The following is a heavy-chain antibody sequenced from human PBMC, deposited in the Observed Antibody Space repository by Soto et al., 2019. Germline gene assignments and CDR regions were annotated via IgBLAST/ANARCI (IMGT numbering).Heavy chain of an antibody. D-gene: IGHD6-6*01. CDR3: ARHLSRGQSIARRHWFDP. V-gene: IGHV4-39*01. J-gene: IGHJ5*02. CDR2: IYYSGST. CDR1: GGSISSSSYY. Sequence: TSETLSLTCTVSGGSISSSSYYWGWIRQPPGKGLGWIGSIYYSGSTYYNPSLKSRVTISVDTSKNQFSLKLSSVTAADTAVHYCARHLSRGQSIARRHWFDPWGQGTLVTVSS.